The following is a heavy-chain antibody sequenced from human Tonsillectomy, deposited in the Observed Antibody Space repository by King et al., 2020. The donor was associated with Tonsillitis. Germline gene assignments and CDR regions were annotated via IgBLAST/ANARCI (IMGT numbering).Heavy chain of an antibody. CDR3: AREGGSFRHFDL. V-gene: IGHV1-46*01. D-gene: IGHD2/OR15-2a*01. CDR2: INPSGTGT. J-gene: IGHJ2*01. Sequence: HWVRQAPGQRLEWMGLINPSGTGTGYAQNFQGRITMTRDMSTGTDYMELSSLRSDDTAVYYCAREGGSFRHFDLWGRGTLVTVSS.